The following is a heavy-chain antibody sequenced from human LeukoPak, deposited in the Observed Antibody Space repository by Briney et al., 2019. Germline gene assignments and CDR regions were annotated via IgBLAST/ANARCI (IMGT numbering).Heavy chain of an antibody. CDR3: ARVWWLQPNPGFDY. D-gene: IGHD5-18*01. CDR2: ISAYNGNT. V-gene: IGHV1-18*01. Sequence: ASVKVSCKASGYTFTSYGISWVRQAPGQGLEWMGWISAYNGNTNYAQKFQGRLTMTTDTSTNTAYMELRSLTSDDTAVYYCARVWWLQPNPGFDYWGQGTLVTVSS. J-gene: IGHJ4*02. CDR1: GYTFTSYG.